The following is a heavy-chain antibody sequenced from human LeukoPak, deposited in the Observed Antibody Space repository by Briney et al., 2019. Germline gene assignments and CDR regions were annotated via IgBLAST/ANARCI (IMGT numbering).Heavy chain of an antibody. CDR1: GFTFSSYE. CDR2: ISSSGSTI. J-gene: IGHJ4*02. Sequence: GGSLRLSCAASGFTFSSYEMNWVRQAPGKGLEWVSYISSSGSTIYYADSVKGRFTISRDNAKNSLYLQMNSLRAEDTAVYYCARERRDGYNVIDYWGQGTLVTVSS. CDR3: ARERRDGYNVIDY. V-gene: IGHV3-48*03. D-gene: IGHD5-24*01.